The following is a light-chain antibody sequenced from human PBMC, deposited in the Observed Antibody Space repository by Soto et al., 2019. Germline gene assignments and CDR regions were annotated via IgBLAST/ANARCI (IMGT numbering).Light chain of an antibody. CDR3: CSYAGSYSWV. CDR1: TGDVGGYNY. V-gene: IGLV2-11*01. Sequence: QSALTQPGSVSGSAGQSVTISCTGTTGDVGGYNYVSWYQHHPGNAPKLIIYDVSERPSGVPDRFSGFKSGNTASLTISGLQAEDEADYYCCSYAGSYSWVFGGGTKLTV. CDR2: DVS. J-gene: IGLJ3*02.